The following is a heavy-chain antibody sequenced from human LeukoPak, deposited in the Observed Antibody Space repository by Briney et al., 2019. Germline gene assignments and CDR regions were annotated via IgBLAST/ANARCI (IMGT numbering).Heavy chain of an antibody. D-gene: IGHD3-3*01. V-gene: IGHV4-30-2*01. J-gene: IGHJ4*02. CDR3: ARVGLSANFWSGPFDY. CDR2: IYHSGST. CDR1: SGSISSGGYY. Sequence: SETLSLTCTVSSGSISSGGYYWSWIRQPPGKGLEWIGYIYHSGSTYYNPSLKSRVTISVDRSKNQFSLKLSSVTAADTAVYYCARVGLSANFWSGPFDYWGQGTLVTVSS.